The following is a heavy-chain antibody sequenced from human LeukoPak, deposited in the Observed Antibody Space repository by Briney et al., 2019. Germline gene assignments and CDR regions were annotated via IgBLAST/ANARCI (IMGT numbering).Heavy chain of an antibody. CDR1: GFPLSSYA. J-gene: IGHJ5*02. CDR2: ISGSGGST. Sequence: PGGSLRLSCAAFGFPLSSYAMSWVRQAPGKGLEWVSAISGSGGSTYYADSVKGRFTISRDNSKNTLYLQMNSLRAEDTAVYYCARGDRDGSVERGWFDPWGQGTLVTVSS. D-gene: IGHD3-10*01. CDR3: ARGDRDGSVERGWFDP. V-gene: IGHV3-23*01.